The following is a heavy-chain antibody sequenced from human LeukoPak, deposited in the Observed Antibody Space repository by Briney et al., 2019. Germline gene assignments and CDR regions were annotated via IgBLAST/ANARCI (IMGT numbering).Heavy chain of an antibody. CDR2: IKSDGTNT. Sequence: GGSLRLSCAASGITFSRYWMHWVRQVPGKGLEWLSYIKSDGTNTGYADPVKGRFTVSRDNAKHPLYLEMNSLGGEDTAVYYCARSPRVYDSSGHLHDAFDLWGQGTMVTVSS. CDR1: GITFSRYW. CDR3: ARSPRVYDSSGHLHDAFDL. V-gene: IGHV3-74*01. J-gene: IGHJ3*01. D-gene: IGHD3-22*01.